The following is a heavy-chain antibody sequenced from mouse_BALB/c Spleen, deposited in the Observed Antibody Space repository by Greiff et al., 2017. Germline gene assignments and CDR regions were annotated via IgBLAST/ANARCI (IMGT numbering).Heavy chain of an antibody. D-gene: IGHD1-2*01. CDR2: IWTGGGT. Sequence: VQLQQSGPGLVAPSQSLSITCTVSGFSLTSYDISWIRQPPGKGLEWLGVIWTGGGTNYNSAFMSRLSISKDNSKSQVFLKMNSLQTDDTAIYYCVIGYYGLFAYWGQGTLVTVSA. J-gene: IGHJ3*01. CDR1: GFSLTSYD. V-gene: IGHV2-9-2*01. CDR3: VIGYYGLFAY.